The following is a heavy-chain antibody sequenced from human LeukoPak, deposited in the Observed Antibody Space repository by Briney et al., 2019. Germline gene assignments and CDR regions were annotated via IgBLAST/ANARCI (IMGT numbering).Heavy chain of an antibody. Sequence: GGSLRLSSSVSGFTFSDSAIHWVRHAAGKGLEWVGRIRSKTKSGETAYAASVKGRFTISRDDSKDTAYLQMNSLKPEDTAVYYCTSPAHDFDLWSGYYSLWGHGTQVTVSS. V-gene: IGHV3-73*01. CDR1: GFTFSDSA. J-gene: IGHJ4*01. CDR3: TSPAHDFDLWSGYYSL. CDR2: IRSKTKSGET. D-gene: IGHD3-3*01.